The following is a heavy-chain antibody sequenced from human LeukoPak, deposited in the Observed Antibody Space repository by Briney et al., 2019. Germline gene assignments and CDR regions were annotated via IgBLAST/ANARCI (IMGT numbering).Heavy chain of an antibody. Sequence: SETLSLTCTVSGGYISSYYWSWIRQPAGKGLEWIGRIYTSGRTNYNPSLKSRVTMSVDTSKNQFSLNLTSVTAADTAVYYCAREGGGPRWLDPWVQGTLVTVSS. D-gene: IGHD6-25*01. CDR1: GGYISSYY. J-gene: IGHJ5*02. CDR2: IYTSGRT. V-gene: IGHV4-4*07. CDR3: AREGGGPRWLDP.